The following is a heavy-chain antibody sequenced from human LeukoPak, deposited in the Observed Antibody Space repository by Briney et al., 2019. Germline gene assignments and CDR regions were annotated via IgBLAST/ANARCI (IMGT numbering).Heavy chain of an antibody. Sequence: PGGSLRLSCSASGFTFDRHWMHWVRQTPGKRLVWVSRINQDGRYITYADFVQGRFTISRDPAKNTLFLQMNSLRAEDTAVYYCARESTVGGALQDWGQGALVTVSS. CDR2: INQDGRYI. J-gene: IGHJ4*02. CDR3: ARESTVGGALQD. D-gene: IGHD1-26*01. CDR1: GFTFDRHW. V-gene: IGHV3-74*01.